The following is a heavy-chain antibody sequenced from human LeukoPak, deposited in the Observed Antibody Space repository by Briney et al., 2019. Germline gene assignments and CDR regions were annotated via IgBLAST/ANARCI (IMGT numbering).Heavy chain of an antibody. CDR2: INTDGSTT. D-gene: IGHD3-22*01. Sequence: GGSLRLSCAASGFTFSNYWMHWVRQAPGKGLVWVSRINTDGSTTTYADSVKGRFTVSRDNAKNTLSLQMNSLSAEDTAVYYCARAARFYYDTSGYYYWGQGILVTVSS. CDR3: ARAARFYYDTSGYYY. CDR1: GFTFSNYW. J-gene: IGHJ4*02. V-gene: IGHV3-74*01.